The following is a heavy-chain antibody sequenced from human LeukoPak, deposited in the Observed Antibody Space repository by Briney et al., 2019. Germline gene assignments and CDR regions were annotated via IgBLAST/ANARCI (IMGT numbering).Heavy chain of an antibody. CDR3: ARGIRTGYGY. V-gene: IGHV4-61*01. CDR1: GGSVSSGNYY. D-gene: IGHD1-1*01. CDR2: VDYSGST. Sequence: SETLSLTCSVSGGSVSSGNYYWSWIRQPPGKGLEWIGYVDYSGSTGYNPSLRRRVTISLDTSKNQFSLKVMYLTAADTAVYYCARGIRTGYGYWGQGTLVTVSS. J-gene: IGHJ4*02.